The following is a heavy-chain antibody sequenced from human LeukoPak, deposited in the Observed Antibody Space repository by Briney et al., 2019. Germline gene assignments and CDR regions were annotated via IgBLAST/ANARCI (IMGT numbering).Heavy chain of an antibody. CDR3: ARARPITAVAARGNDAFDI. J-gene: IGHJ3*02. D-gene: IGHD6-19*01. CDR2: IYYSGST. Sequence: PSQTLSLTCTVSGGSISSGGYYWSWIRQHPGKGLEWIVYIYYSGSTYYNPSLKSRVTISVDTSKNQFSLKLSSVTAADTAVYYCARARPITAVAARGNDAFDIWGQGTMVTVSS. V-gene: IGHV4-31*03. CDR1: GGSISSGGYY.